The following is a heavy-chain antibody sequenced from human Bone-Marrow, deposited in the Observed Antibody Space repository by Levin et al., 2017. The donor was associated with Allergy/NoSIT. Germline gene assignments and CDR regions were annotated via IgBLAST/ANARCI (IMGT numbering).Heavy chain of an antibody. Sequence: SGPTLVKPTQTLTLTCTFSGFSLSTTGMGVGWIRQPPGKALEWLTLIFWDDDVLYRPSLKNRITITMHTTNNQAVLTMTNMDPVYTATYYCAHLCYDTSSYEFDYWGQGTLVTVSS. CDR3: AHLCYDTSSYEFDY. CDR2: IFWDDDV. J-gene: IGHJ4*02. D-gene: IGHD3-22*01. CDR1: GFSLSTTGMG. V-gene: IGHV2-5*02.